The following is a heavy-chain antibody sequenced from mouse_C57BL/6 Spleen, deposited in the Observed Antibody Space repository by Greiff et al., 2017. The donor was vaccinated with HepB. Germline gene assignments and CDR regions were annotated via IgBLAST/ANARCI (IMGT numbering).Heavy chain of an antibody. J-gene: IGHJ4*01. CDR1: GYTFTSYW. CDR3: ARHYGYERPPAMARDY. CDR2: IDPSDSYT. D-gene: IGHD2-2*01. Sequence: QVQLQQPGAELVKPGASVKLSCKASGYTFTSYWMQWVKQRPGQGLEWIGEIDPSDSYTNYNQKFKGKATLTVDTSSSTAYMQLSSLPSEDSAVYYCARHYGYERPPAMARDYWGQGTSVTVYS. V-gene: IGHV1-50*01.